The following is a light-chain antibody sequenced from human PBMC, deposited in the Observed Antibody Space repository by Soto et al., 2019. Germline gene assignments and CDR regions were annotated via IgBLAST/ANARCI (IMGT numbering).Light chain of an antibody. CDR3: QQYGRSGT. V-gene: IGKV3-20*01. Sequence: IVLTQSPCSLSSSQGERATLSCRASQSVSRTYLACYQQKPVQAPRLLIYATPRRATGIPGRFSGRGSGTDFTLTISRLEPEDFAVYYCQQYGRSGTFGQGTKVDIK. CDR1: QSVSRTY. CDR2: ATP. J-gene: IGKJ1*01.